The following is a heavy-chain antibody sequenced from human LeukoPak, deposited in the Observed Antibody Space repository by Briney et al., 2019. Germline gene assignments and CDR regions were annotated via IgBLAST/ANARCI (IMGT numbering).Heavy chain of an antibody. CDR3: ARVLTGHDYVWGSYRLNWFDP. CDR1: GYTFTSYG. D-gene: IGHD3-16*02. CDR2: ISAYNGNT. J-gene: IGHJ5*02. V-gene: IGHV1-18*01. Sequence: GASVKVSCKASGYTFTSYGISWVRQAPGQGLEWMGWISAYNGNTNYAQKLQGRVTMTTDTSTSTAYMELRSLRSDDTAVYYCARVLTGHDYVWGSYRLNWFDPWGQGTLVTVSS.